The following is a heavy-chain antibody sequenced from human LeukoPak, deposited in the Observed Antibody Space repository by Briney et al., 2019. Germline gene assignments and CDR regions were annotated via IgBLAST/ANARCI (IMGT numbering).Heavy chain of an antibody. D-gene: IGHD3-16*02. CDR3: ARDSGRSLITFGGVIVHAAHDAFDI. V-gene: IGHV3-21*01. CDR2: ISSSSSYI. J-gene: IGHJ3*02. Sequence: GGSLRLSCAASGFTFSRYSMTWVRQAPGKGLEWVSSISSSSSYIYYADSVKGRFTISRDNSKNTLYLQMNSLRDEDTAVYYCARDSGRSLITFGGVIVHAAHDAFDIWGQGTMVTVSS. CDR1: GFTFSRYS.